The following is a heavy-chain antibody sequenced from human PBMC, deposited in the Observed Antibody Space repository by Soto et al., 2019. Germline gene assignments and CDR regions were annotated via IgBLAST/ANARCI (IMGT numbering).Heavy chain of an antibody. CDR3: ARKDTAMVTFGEKFDY. CDR2: ISSGSSTI. CDR1: GFTFSSYS. J-gene: IGHJ4*02. Sequence: EVQLVESGGGLVQPGGSLRLSCAASGFTFSSYSMNWVRQAPGKGLEWVSYISSGSSTIYYADSVKGRFTISRDNAKNSLYLQMNSLRAEDTAVYYCARKDTAMVTFGEKFDYWGQGTLVTVSS. V-gene: IGHV3-48*01. D-gene: IGHD5-18*01.